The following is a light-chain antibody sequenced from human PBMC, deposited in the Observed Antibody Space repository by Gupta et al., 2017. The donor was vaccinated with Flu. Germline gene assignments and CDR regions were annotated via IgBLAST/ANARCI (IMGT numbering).Light chain of an antibody. J-gene: IGLJ1*01. CDR1: KLGDKY. CDR3: QAWDANTLYV. CDR2: QDT. V-gene: IGLV3-1*01. Sequence: SYELTQPPSVSVSPGQTASITCSGDKLGDKYVCWYQQRPGQSPVLVIYQDTKRPSGIPERFSGSNSGNTATLTIIGTQTMDEADYYCQAWDANTLYVFGTGTKVTVL.